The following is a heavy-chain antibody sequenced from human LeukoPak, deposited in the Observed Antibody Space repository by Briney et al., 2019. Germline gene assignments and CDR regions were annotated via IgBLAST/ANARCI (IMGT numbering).Heavy chain of an antibody. CDR1: GFTFSSYA. V-gene: IGHV3-23*01. CDR2: ISGSGGST. CDR3: AKDPEYSSGWYLDY. D-gene: IGHD6-19*01. J-gene: IGHJ4*02. Sequence: PGGSLRLSCAASGFTFSSYAMSWVRQAPGKGLEWVSAISGSGGSTYYADSVKGRFTISRDNSKNTLYLQMNRLRAEDTAVYYCAKDPEYSSGWYLDYWGQGTLVTVSS.